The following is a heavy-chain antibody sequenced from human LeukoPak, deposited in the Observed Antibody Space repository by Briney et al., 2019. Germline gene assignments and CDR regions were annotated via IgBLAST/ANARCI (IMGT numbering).Heavy chain of an antibody. D-gene: IGHD3-9*01. CDR2: IYYSGST. CDR3: ARTSLTQYYYGMDV. J-gene: IGHJ6*02. CDR1: GGSISSYY. V-gene: IGHV4-59*01. Sequence: KPSEILSLTCTVSGGSISSYYWSWIRQPPGKGLEWIGYIYYSGSTNYNPSLKSRVTISVDTSKNQFSLKLSSVTAADTAVYYCARTSLTQYYYGMDVWGQGTTVTVSS.